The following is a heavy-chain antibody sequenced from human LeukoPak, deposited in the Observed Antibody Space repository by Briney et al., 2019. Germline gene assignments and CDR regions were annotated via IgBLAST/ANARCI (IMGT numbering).Heavy chain of an antibody. CDR1: GFTFSSYA. Sequence: GGSLRLSCAASGFTFSSYAMSWVRQAPGKGLEWVSSISGSGGSTYYADSVKGRFTISRDNSKNTLYLQMNSLRAEDTAVYYCAKVTVAGIIWDAFDIWGQGTMVTVSS. V-gene: IGHV3-23*01. CDR3: AKVTVAGIIWDAFDI. J-gene: IGHJ3*02. D-gene: IGHD6-19*01. CDR2: ISGSGGST.